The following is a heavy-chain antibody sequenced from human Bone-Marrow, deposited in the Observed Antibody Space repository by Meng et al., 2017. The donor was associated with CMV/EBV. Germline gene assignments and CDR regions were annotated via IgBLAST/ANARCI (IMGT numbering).Heavy chain of an antibody. CDR3: ARRGRGYSYGLPGNWFDP. V-gene: IGHV4-39*07. J-gene: IGHJ5*02. Sequence: SETLSLTCTISGGSITSSNYYWAWIRQPPGKGLAWVGTISYSATNSYSGTTYYNPSLKSRVTISVDTSKNQFSLKLSSVTAADTAVYYCARRGRGYSYGLPGNWFDPWGQGTLVTVSS. D-gene: IGHD5-18*01. CDR1: GGSITSSNYY. CDR2: ISYSATNSYSGTT.